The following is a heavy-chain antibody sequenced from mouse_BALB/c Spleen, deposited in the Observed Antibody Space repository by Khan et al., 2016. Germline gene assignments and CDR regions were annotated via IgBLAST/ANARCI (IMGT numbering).Heavy chain of an antibody. D-gene: IGHD2-14*01. J-gene: IGHJ4*01. Sequence: VQLQESGAELAKPGASVKMSCKASGYTFTSYWMHWVKQRPGQGLEWIGYINPSTGYTEYNQKFKDKATFTADTSSNTAYMQLSSLTSEDSAVYYCARSTVGTYYAMDYWGQGTSVIVSS. CDR2: INPSTGYT. V-gene: IGHV1-7*01. CDR1: GYTFTSYW. CDR3: ARSTVGTYYAMDY.